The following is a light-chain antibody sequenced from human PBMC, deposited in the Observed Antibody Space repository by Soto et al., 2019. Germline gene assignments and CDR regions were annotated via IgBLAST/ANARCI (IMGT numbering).Light chain of an antibody. CDR3: QQYVSWT. CDR2: GAS. V-gene: IGKV3-20*01. CDR1: HTISSNC. Sequence: EIVLTQSPGTLSVSPGERATLSCRASHTISSNCLAWYQQKPVQAPSLLIYGASSRATGIPDTCSGSGSGTDFTLTISRLEPEEAAIYYYQQYVSWTFGQGTKVEIK. J-gene: IGKJ1*01.